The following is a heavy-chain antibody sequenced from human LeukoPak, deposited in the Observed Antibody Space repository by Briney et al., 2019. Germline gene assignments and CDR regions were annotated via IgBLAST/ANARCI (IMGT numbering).Heavy chain of an antibody. V-gene: IGHV1-2*02. CDR3: AREGYYGSGSYFRYYYYMDV. CDR1: GYSFTSYY. D-gene: IGHD3-10*01. Sequence: GASVKVSCKASGYSFTSYYIHWVRLAPGQGLEWMGWINPNSGGTNYAQKFQGRVTMTRDTSISTAYMELSRLRSDDPAVYYCAREGYYGSGSYFRYYYYMDVWGKGTTVTISS. J-gene: IGHJ6*03. CDR2: INPNSGGT.